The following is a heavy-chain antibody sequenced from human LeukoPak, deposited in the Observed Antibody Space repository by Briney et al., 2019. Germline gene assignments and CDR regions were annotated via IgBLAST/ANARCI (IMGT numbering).Heavy chain of an antibody. J-gene: IGHJ4*02. CDR2: ISSNGGST. V-gene: IGHV3-64*01. Sequence: GGSLRLSWAASGFTFSSYAMHWVRQAPGKGLEYVSAISSNGGSTYYANSVKGRFTISRDNSKNTLYLQMGSLRAEDMAVYYCARTYGPGDYWGQGTLVTVSS. D-gene: IGHD3-10*01. CDR3: ARTYGPGDY. CDR1: GFTFSSYA.